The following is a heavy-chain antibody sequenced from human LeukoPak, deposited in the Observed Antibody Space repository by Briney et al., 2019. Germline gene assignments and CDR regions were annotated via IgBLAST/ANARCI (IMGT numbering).Heavy chain of an antibody. CDR3: TKTSPGVPLDI. Sequence: PSETLSLTCAVYGGSFSGYYWSWIRQPPGKGLEWIGEINHSGSTNYNPSLKSRVTISVDTSKNQFSLKLSFVTAADTAVYYCTKTSPGVPLDIWGQGALVTVSS. CDR1: GGSFSGYY. V-gene: IGHV4-34*01. CDR2: INHSGST. D-gene: IGHD7-27*01. J-gene: IGHJ4*02.